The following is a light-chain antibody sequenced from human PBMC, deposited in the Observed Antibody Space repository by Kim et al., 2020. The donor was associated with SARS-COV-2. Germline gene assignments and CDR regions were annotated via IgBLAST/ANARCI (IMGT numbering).Light chain of an antibody. CDR2: KAS. CDR3: QQYSTYSPT. Sequence: ESVGDRVTITCRASQSISSWLAWYQQKPGKAPKLLIYKASSLESGVPSRFSGSESGTEFTLTISSLQPDDSATYYCQQYSTYSPTFGQGTKVDIK. V-gene: IGKV1-5*03. CDR1: QSISSW. J-gene: IGKJ1*01.